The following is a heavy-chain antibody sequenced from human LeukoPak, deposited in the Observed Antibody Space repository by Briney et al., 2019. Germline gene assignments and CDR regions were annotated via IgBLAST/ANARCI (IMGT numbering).Heavy chain of an antibody. CDR1: GFTFSNFA. CDR2: ISGRGDGT. Sequence: GGSLRLSCAASGFTFSNFAMNWVRRAPGKGLEWVSTISGRGDGTYYADSVKGRFTISRDNSKNTLFLQMNSLRAEDTAVYSCAKETDYNYIYYFDYWGQGTLVTVSS. D-gene: IGHD5-24*01. J-gene: IGHJ4*02. CDR3: AKETDYNYIYYFDY. V-gene: IGHV3-23*01.